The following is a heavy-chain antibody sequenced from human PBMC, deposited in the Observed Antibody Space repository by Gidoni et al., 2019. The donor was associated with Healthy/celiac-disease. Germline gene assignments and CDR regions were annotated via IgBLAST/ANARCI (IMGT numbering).Heavy chain of an antibody. CDR3: ARGRRAPYSSCSGGSCYPRGYFDY. D-gene: IGHD2-15*01. V-gene: IGHV4-34*01. CDR1: GGSFRASY. CDR2: INHSGST. Sequence: QVQLQQWGAGLLKPSETLSLTCAVSGGSFRASYWIWIPQPPGKGLEWIGEINHSGSTNYNPSLKSRVTISVDTSKNQFSLKLSSVTAADTAVYYCARGRRAPYSSCSGGSCYPRGYFDYWGQGTLVTVSS. J-gene: IGHJ4*02.